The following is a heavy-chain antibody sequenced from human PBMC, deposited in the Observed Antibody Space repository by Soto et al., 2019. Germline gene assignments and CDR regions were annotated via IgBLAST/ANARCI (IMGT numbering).Heavy chain of an antibody. CDR2: VYPRDSDT. CDR1: GYIFSDYW. D-gene: IGHD2-15*01. J-gene: IGHJ4*02. V-gene: IGHV5-51*01. CDR3: ARPPLPGYSIHFNS. Sequence: LGESLKISCKASGYIFSDYWIGWVRQMPGKGLEWMGIVYPRDSDTRYSPSFQGQVTISADRSTGTAFLQWRSLKASDTALYYCARPPLPGYSIHFNSWGQGTLVTVSS.